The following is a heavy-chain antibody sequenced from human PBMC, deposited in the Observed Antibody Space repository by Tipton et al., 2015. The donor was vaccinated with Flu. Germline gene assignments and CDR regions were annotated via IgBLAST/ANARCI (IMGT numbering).Heavy chain of an antibody. CDR3: ARGRGYYYDFDY. D-gene: IGHD3-22*01. Sequence: LRLSCTVSGGSISSSSYCWGWIRQPPGKGLEWIGSIYYSGSTYYNPSLKSRVTISVDTSKNQFSLKLSSVTAADTAVYYCARGRGYYYDFDYWGQGTLVTVSS. J-gene: IGHJ4*02. CDR1: GGSISSSSYC. CDR2: IYYSGST. V-gene: IGHV4-39*01.